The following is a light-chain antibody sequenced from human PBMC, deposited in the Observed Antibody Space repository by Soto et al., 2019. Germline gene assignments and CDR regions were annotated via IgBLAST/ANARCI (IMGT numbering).Light chain of an antibody. V-gene: IGKV3-20*01. CDR3: QQYGSSPVT. Sequence: EIVLTQSPGTLSLSPGERATLSCRASQSVSGNSLTWYRQKPGQAPRLLIYDASSRPTGIPDRFSGSGSGTDFTLTISRLEPEDFAVYYCQQYGSSPVTFGGGTKVDIK. J-gene: IGKJ4*02. CDR1: QSVSGNS. CDR2: DAS.